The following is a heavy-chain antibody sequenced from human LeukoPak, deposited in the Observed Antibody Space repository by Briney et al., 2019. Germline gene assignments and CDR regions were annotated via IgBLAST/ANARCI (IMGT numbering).Heavy chain of an antibody. CDR2: IYPGDSDT. V-gene: IGHV5-51*01. CDR1: GYSFTSYW. CDR3: AISINWNYEEDFDY. J-gene: IGHJ4*02. Sequence: GESLKISCKGSGYSFTSYWIGWVRQLAGKGLEWMGIIYPGDSDTRYSPSFQGQVTISADKSISTAYLQWSSLKASDTAMYYCAISINWNYEEDFDYWGQGTLVIVSS. D-gene: IGHD1-7*01.